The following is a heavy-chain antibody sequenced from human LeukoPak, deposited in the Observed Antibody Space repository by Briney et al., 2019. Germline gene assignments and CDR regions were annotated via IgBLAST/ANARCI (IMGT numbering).Heavy chain of an antibody. CDR1: GFTFRSYS. J-gene: IGHJ3*02. V-gene: IGHV3-21*01. CDR2: ISSSSSYI. CDR3: ARETYYYDGSGYLDAFDI. D-gene: IGHD3-22*01. Sequence: GGSLRLSCAASGFTFRSYSMNWVRQAPGKGVEWVSSISSSSSYIYYADSVTGRFTISSDKATNSLYLQMNSLRAEDTAVYYCARETYYYDGSGYLDAFDIWGQGTMVTVSS.